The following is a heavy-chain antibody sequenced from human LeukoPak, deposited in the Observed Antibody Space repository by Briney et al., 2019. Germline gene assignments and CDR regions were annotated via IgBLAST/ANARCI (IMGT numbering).Heavy chain of an antibody. Sequence: PGGSLRLSCAASGFTFNSGGMHWVRQAPGKGLEWVALLSFDGSKQYYADSLKGRFTISRDNSKNTLFLQMSSLRAEDTAVYFCARDEWDLQVFDYWGQGTLVTVSS. J-gene: IGHJ4*02. CDR1: GFTFNSGG. CDR3: ARDEWDLQVFDY. D-gene: IGHD1-26*01. V-gene: IGHV3-30*03. CDR2: LSFDGSKQ.